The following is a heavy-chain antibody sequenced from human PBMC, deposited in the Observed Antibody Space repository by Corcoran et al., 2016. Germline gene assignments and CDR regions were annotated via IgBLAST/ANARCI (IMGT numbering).Heavy chain of an antibody. V-gene: IGHV1-58*01. CDR2: IVVGSGNT. D-gene: IGHD4-4*01. CDR1: GFTFTSSA. CDR3: AGLSNYVEHYYYYGMDV. Sequence: QMQLVQSGPEVKKPGTSVKVSCKASGFTFTSSAVQWVRQARGQRLEWIGWIVVGSGNTNYAQKFQERVTITRDMSTSTADMELSSLRSEDTAGYYCAGLSNYVEHYYYYGMDVWGQGTTVTVSS. J-gene: IGHJ6*02.